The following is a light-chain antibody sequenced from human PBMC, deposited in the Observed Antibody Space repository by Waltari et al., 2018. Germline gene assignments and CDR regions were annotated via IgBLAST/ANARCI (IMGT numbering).Light chain of an antibody. Sequence: QLVLTQSPSASASLGASVKLTCTLSSGHSSNVIAWHQQQAEKGPRYSMKVNSDGSHSKGDKIPDRFSGSSSGAERYLTISDLQSEDEADYYCQTGGHGTWVFGGGTKLTVL. J-gene: IGLJ3*02. CDR1: SGHSSNV. CDR2: VNSDGSH. CDR3: QTGGHGTWV. V-gene: IGLV4-69*01.